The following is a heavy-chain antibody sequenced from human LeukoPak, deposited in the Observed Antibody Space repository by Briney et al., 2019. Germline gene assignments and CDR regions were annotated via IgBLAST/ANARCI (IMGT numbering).Heavy chain of an antibody. V-gene: IGHV1-2*02. CDR3: AREEQNNWNRRNWFDP. CDR1: GGTFSSYA. Sequence: SVKVSCKASGGTFSSYAISWVRQAPGQGLEWMGWINPNSGGTNYAQKFQGRVTMTRDTSISTAYMELSRLRSDDTAVYYCAREEQNNWNRRNWFDPWGQGTLVTVSS. CDR2: INPNSGGT. D-gene: IGHD1-1*01. J-gene: IGHJ5*02.